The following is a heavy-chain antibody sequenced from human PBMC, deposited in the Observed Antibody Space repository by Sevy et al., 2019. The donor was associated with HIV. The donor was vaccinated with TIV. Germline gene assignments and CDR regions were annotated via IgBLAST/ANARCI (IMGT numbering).Heavy chain of an antibody. CDR3: VRADPDQHFDS. CDR2: MDPGGGNA. Sequence: ASVKVSCKASGDTFTNNYIHWVRQAPGQRLEWMGIMDPGGGNASYAQKFQGRVSMTRDTSTSTSYLDLSSLRFEDTAVYYCVRADPDQHFDSWGQGTLVTVSS. J-gene: IGHJ4*02. V-gene: IGHV1-46*01. CDR1: GDTFTNNY.